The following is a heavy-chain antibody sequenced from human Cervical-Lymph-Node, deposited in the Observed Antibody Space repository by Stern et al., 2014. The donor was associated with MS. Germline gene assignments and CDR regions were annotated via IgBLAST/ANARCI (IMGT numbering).Heavy chain of an antibody. CDR3: ARGSATVGARLRALVD. CDR1: GASVSTPNW. V-gene: IGHV4-4*02. D-gene: IGHD1-26*01. Sequence: QVQLQESGPGLVKPSGTLSLTCAVSGASVSTPNWWSWVRQPPGKGLEWLGEIFHSGRTYQDPSLTSRLTISVDKSKNHPSLNLTSGTAADTAVYYCARGSATVGARLRALVDWGQGTLVTVSS. CDR2: IFHSGRT. J-gene: IGHJ1*01.